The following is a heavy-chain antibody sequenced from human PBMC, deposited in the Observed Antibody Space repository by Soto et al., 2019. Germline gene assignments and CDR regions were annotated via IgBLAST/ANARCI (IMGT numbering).Heavy chain of an antibody. D-gene: IGHD3-22*01. Sequence: GESLKISCKGSGYTFTDYWIGWVRQLPGKGLEWMGIIYPGDSQTYYSPSFRGHVTISVTKSITTVFLQWSSLRASDTAMYYCARQIYDSDTGPNFQYYFDSWGQGTPVTVSS. J-gene: IGHJ4*02. V-gene: IGHV5-51*01. CDR3: ARQIYDSDTGPNFQYYFDS. CDR1: GYTFTDYW. CDR2: IYPGDSQT.